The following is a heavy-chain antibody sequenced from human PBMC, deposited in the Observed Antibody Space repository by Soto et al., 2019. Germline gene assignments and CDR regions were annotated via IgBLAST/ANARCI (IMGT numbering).Heavy chain of an antibody. CDR1: GGSISSGDYY. V-gene: IGHV4-30-4*01. J-gene: IGHJ6*02. CDR3: AREGGYVSGSPIYYYAMDV. Sequence: SETLSLTCTVSGGSISSGDYYWNWIRQPPGKGLEWIGYIYNSGSTHYNPSLKSRLAISLDTSKNQFSLKLRSLTGADTAVYYCAREGGYVSGSPIYYYAMDVWGQGPTVTVSS. D-gene: IGHD3-10*01. CDR2: IYNSGST.